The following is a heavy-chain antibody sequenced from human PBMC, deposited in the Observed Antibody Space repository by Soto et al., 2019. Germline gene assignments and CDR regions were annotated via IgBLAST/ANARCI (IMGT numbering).Heavy chain of an antibody. V-gene: IGHV3-33*01. CDR3: ARDDGAPFDY. D-gene: IGHD3-10*01. CDR1: GFTCSSYG. J-gene: IGHJ4*02. CDR2: IWYDGSNK. Sequence: QVQLVESGGGVVQPGRSLRLSCAATGFTCSSYGMHWVRQAPGKGLEWVAVIWYDGSNKYYADSVKGRFTISRDNSKNTLYLQMNSLRAEDTAVYYCARDDGAPFDYWGQGTLVTVSS.